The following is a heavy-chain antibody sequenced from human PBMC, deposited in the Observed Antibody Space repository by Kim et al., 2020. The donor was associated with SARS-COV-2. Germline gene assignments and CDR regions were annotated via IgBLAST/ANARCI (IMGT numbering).Heavy chain of an antibody. J-gene: IGHJ5*02. V-gene: IGHV1-24*01. CDR3: ATLLPYCSGGRCHIIWSNWFDP. D-gene: IGHD2-15*01. Sequence: ASVKVSCKVSGYTLTELSMHWVRQAPGKGLEWMGGFDPEDGETIYAQKFQDRVTMTEDTSTDTAYMELRSLISEDTAVYYCATLLPYCSGGRCHIIWSNWFDPWGQGTLVTVSS. CDR1: GYTLTELS. CDR2: FDPEDGET.